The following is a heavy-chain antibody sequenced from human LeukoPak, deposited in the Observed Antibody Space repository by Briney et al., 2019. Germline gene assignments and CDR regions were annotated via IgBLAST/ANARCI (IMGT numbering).Heavy chain of an antibody. CDR1: GFTFSSYW. CDR2: IYNDGNYT. D-gene: IGHD3-3*01. J-gene: IGHJ6*02. V-gene: IGHV3-74*01. Sequence: PGGSLRLSCAASGFTFSSYWMHWVRQTPGKGLLWVSRIYNDGNYTTYVDSVKGRFTISRDNAKNTLYLQMNSLRDEDTAEYYCAREGLPLYYDFWSGYSSPWGMDVWGQGTTVTVSS. CDR3: AREGLPLYYDFWSGYSSPWGMDV.